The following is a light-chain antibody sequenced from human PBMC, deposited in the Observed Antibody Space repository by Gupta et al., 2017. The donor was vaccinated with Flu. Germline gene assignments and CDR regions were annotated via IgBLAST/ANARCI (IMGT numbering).Light chain of an antibody. CDR3: ALYMGSGISI. CDR2: STN. V-gene: IGLV8-61*01. CDR1: SGPVSTTYY. Sequence: QTLVTQEPASSVSPGGTVTLTCGLSSGPVSTTYYPSWYQQTPGQAPRTLIYSTNTRSSGAPGRFSGSILGTNAVLTTAGAQADDESYYCCALYMGSGISIFGGGTRLTVL. J-gene: IGLJ2*01.